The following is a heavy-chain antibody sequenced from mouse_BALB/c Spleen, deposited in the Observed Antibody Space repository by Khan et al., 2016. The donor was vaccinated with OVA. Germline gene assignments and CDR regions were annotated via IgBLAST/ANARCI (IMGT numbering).Heavy chain of an antibody. D-gene: IGHD1-1*01. J-gene: IGHJ1*01. Sequence: QVQLKQSGPGLVAPSQSLSITCTVSGFSLTNYDISWIRQPPGKGLEWLAVIWTGGGTNYNSAFMSRLSITQDNSKSQVFLKMNSLQTDDTAIYYCVRRGNYYGSFYWYFDVWGAGTTVTVSS. CDR2: IWTGGGT. V-gene: IGHV2-9-2*01. CDR3: VRRGNYYGSFYWYFDV. CDR1: GFSLTNYD.